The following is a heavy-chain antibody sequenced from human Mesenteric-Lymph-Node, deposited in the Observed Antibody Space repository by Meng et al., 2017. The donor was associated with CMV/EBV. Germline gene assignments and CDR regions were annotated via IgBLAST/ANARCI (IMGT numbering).Heavy chain of an antibody. J-gene: IGHJ4*02. CDR1: GFTFSSYA. CDR3: ARDLRTRSGDERAPCMW. Sequence: GESLKISCAASGFTFSSYAMHWVRQAPGKGLEWVAVISYDGSNKYYADSVKGRFTISRDNSKNTLYLQMNSLRAEDTAVYYCARDLRTRSGDERAPCMWWGQGTLVTVSS. CDR2: ISYDGSNK. D-gene: IGHD2-8*01. V-gene: IGHV3-30*04.